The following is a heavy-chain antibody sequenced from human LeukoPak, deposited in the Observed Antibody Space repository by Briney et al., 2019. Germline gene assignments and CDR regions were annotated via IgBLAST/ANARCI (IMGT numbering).Heavy chain of an antibody. Sequence: GASVKVSCKASVGTFSSYAISWVRQSPGQGLELMGWIGAYNGSTNYAQKLQARVTITTDTSTSTAYMELRSLRSDDTAVYYCARDIKYGSRSYYGYWGQGTLVTVSS. D-gene: IGHD3-10*01. J-gene: IGHJ4*02. V-gene: IGHV1-18*01. CDR3: ARDIKYGSRSYYGY. CDR2: IGAYNGST. CDR1: VGTFSSYA.